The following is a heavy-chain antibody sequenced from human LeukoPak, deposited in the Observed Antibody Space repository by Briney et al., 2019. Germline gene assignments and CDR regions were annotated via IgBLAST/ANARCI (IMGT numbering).Heavy chain of an antibody. D-gene: IGHD3-22*01. CDR1: GYTFTSYA. CDR3: ARVQYTYYYDSSGYYP. V-gene: IGHV1-3*01. J-gene: IGHJ5*02. CDR2: INAGNGNT. Sequence: ASVKVSCKASGYTFTSYAMHWVRQAPGQRLEWMGWINAGNGNTKCSQKFQGRVTITRDTSASTAYMELSSLRSEDTAVYYCARVQYTYYYDSSGYYPWGQGTLVTVSS.